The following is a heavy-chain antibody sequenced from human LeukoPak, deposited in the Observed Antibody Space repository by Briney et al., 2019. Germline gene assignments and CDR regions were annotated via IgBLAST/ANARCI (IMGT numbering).Heavy chain of an antibody. V-gene: IGHV4-34*01. CDR3: ARDPNYYGSGSKKTEAFDY. CDR1: GGSFSGYY. Sequence: SETLSLTCAVYGGSFSGYYWSWIRQPPGKGLEWIGEINHSGSTNYNPSLKSRVTISVDTSKNQFSLKLSSVPAADTAVYYCARDPNYYGSGSKKTEAFDYWGQGTLVTVSS. D-gene: IGHD3-10*01. CDR2: INHSGST. J-gene: IGHJ4*02.